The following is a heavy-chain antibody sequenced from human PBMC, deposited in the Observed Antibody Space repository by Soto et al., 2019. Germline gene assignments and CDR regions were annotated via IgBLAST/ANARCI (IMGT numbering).Heavy chain of an antibody. Sequence: EVQLVESGGGLVQPGGSQRLSCAASGFTVSSNYMSWVRQAPGKGLEWVSVIYSGGSTYYADSVKGRFTISRHNSRNTLYLQMNSLRAEDTAVYYCARLCYGWALDAFDIWGQGTMVTVSS. CDR2: IYSGGST. J-gene: IGHJ3*02. CDR3: ARLCYGWALDAFDI. V-gene: IGHV3-53*04. CDR1: GFTVSSNY. D-gene: IGHD5-18*01.